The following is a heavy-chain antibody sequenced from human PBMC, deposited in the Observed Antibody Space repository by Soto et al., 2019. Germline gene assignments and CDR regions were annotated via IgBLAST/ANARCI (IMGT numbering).Heavy chain of an antibody. D-gene: IGHD2-2*01. Sequence: QVQLQESGPGLVKPSETLSLTCTVSGGSVSSYYWSWIRQPPGKGLEWIGYIYSSGSTNYNPSLKSRVTISIDTSTNQFSLKLSSVTAADTAVYYCARVGCSDTSCKGTFDYWGHGTLVTVSS. J-gene: IGHJ4*01. V-gene: IGHV4-59*02. CDR1: GGSVSSYY. CDR3: ARVGCSDTSCKGTFDY. CDR2: IYSSGST.